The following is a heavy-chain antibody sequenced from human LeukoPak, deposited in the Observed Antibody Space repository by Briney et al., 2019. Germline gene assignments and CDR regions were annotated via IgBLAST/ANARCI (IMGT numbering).Heavy chain of an antibody. CDR2: INPYSGGT. D-gene: IGHD3-9*01. J-gene: IGHJ4*02. Sequence: ASVKVSCKASGFTFTGYYIHWVRQAPGQGLEWMGWINPYSGGTNYAQKFQGRVTMTRDTSISTAYMELSRLRSDDTAVYYCARGSYWGYFDWLFKFDCWGQGTLVTVSS. CDR3: ARGSYWGYFDWLFKFDC. V-gene: IGHV1-2*02. CDR1: GFTFTGYY.